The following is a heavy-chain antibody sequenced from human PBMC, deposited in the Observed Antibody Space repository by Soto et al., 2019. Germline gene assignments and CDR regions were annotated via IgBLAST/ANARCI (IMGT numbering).Heavy chain of an antibody. J-gene: IGHJ4*02. Sequence: SLRLSCAASGFSFSTYSMNWVRQAPGEGLEWISYISSSSNTIYYTDSVKGRFTISRDNAKNSLYLQMNSLRAEDTAVYYCALIDTLLGGQGTLVTVSA. D-gene: IGHD2-15*01. CDR1: GFSFSTYS. CDR2: ISSSSNTI. CDR3: ALIDTLL. V-gene: IGHV3-48*01.